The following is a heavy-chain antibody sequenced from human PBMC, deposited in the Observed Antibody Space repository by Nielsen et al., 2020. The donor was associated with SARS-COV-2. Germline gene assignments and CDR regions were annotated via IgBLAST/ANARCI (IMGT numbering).Heavy chain of an antibody. V-gene: IGHV3-66*01. CDR2: IYSGGST. CDR1: GFTFNSYA. D-gene: IGHD3-22*01. Sequence: GGSLRLSCAASGFTFNSYAMSWVRQAPGKGLEWVSVIYSGGSTYYADSVKGRFTISRDNSKNTLYLQMNSLRAEDTAVYYCASFPNYYDSSGPTWYFDYWGQGTLVTVSS. J-gene: IGHJ4*02. CDR3: ASFPNYYDSSGPTWYFDY.